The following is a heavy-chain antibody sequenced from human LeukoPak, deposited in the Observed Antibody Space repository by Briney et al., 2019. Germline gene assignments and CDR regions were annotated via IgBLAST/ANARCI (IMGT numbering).Heavy chain of an antibody. CDR1: GFTVSSNY. CDR3: AKGVTVSTFDY. Sequence: GGSLRLSCAASGFTVSSNYMSWVRQAPGKGLEWVSVIYSGGDTFYADSVKGRFTFSRDNSKNTLYLQMNSLRAEDTAVYYCAKGVTVSTFDYWGQGTLVTVSS. D-gene: IGHD1-14*01. J-gene: IGHJ4*02. V-gene: IGHV3-66*01. CDR2: IYSGGDT.